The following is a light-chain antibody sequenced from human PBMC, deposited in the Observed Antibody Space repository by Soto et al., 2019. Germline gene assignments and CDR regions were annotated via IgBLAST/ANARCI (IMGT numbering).Light chain of an antibody. CDR1: QSVADN. CDR2: GAS. CDR3: QQYNNWPIT. V-gene: IGKV3-15*01. J-gene: IGKJ5*01. Sequence: EVVMTQSPATLSVSPGERVTLSCRSSQSVADNLAWFQQKPGQGPRLLIYGASTRATGIPARFSGSGSETDFTLTISSLRSEDSAFYHCQQYNNWPITFGKGIRLEI.